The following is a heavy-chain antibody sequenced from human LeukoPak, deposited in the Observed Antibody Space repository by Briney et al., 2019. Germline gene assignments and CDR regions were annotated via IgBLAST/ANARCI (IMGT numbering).Heavy chain of an antibody. CDR3: ARDVEPGTFDY. V-gene: IGHV3-21*01. J-gene: IGHJ4*02. Sequence: GGSLRLSCAASGFTLSTYSMNWVRQAPGKGLEWVSSISSSATYMYYADSVKGRFTISRDNSKNTLYLQMNSLRAEDTAVYYCARDVEPGTFDYWGQGTLVTVSS. CDR1: GFTLSTYS. D-gene: IGHD1-14*01. CDR2: ISSSATYM.